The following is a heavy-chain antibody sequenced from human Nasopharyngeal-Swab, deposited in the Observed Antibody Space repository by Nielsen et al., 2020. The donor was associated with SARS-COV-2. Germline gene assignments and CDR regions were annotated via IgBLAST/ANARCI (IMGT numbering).Heavy chain of an antibody. CDR2: ISWNSGTT. D-gene: IGHD5-18*01. J-gene: IGHJ6*02. Sequence: SLKLSCAASGFTFDDYAMHWVRQAPGKGLECVSGISWNSGTTGYADSVKGRFTISRDNAKSSLYLQMNSLRAEDTALYYCAKDFNVDTAMVTYYYGMDVWGQGTTVTVSS. CDR1: GFTFDDYA. CDR3: AKDFNVDTAMVTYYYGMDV. V-gene: IGHV3-9*01.